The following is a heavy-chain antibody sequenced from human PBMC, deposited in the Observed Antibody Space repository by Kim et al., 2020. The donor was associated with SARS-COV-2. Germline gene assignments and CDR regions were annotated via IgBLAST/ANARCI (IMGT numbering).Heavy chain of an antibody. Sequence: SVKVSCKASGGTFSSYAISWVRQAPGQGLEWMGGIIPIFGTANYAQKFQGRVTITADESTSTAYMELSSLRSEDTAVYYCARAITMVRGVIIKVRGGPDYYYGMDVWGQGTTVTVSS. CDR3: ARAITMVRGVIIKVRGGPDYYYGMDV. CDR1: GGTFSSYA. V-gene: IGHV1-69*13. CDR2: IIPIFGTA. J-gene: IGHJ6*02. D-gene: IGHD3-10*01.